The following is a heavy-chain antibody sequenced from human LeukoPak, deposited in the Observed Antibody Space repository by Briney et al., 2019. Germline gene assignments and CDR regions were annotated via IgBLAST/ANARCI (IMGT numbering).Heavy chain of an antibody. Sequence: SETLSLTCTVSGGSISSGGYYWSWIRQHPGKGLEWIGYIYYSGSTYYNPSLKSRVTISVDTSKNQFSLKLSSVTAADTAVYYCASGDSDYFDYWGQGTLVTVSS. J-gene: IGHJ4*02. CDR2: IYYSGST. CDR3: ASGDSDYFDY. CDR1: GGSISSGGYY. V-gene: IGHV4-31*03.